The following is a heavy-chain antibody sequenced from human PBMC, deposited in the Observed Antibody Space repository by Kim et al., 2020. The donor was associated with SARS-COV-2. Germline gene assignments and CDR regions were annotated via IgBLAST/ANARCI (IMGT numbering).Heavy chain of an antibody. CDR1: GYTFTSYD. V-gene: IGHV1-8*01. CDR3: ARGLGSSWYGALAEYFQH. Sequence: ASVKVSCKASGYTFTSYDINWVRQATGQGLEWMGWMNPNSGNTGYAQKFQGRVTMTRNTSISTAYMELSSLRSEDTAVYYCARGLGSSWYGALAEYFQHWGQGTLVTVSS. D-gene: IGHD6-13*01. CDR2: MNPNSGNT. J-gene: IGHJ1*01.